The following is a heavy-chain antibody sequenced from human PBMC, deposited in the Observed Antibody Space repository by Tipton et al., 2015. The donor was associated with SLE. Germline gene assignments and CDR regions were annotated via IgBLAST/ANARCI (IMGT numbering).Heavy chain of an antibody. CDR3: ARLEGDGYKWYFDY. J-gene: IGHJ4*02. Sequence: TLSLTCSVSGDSVANSYWSWIRQPPGKGLEWIGYIYNSGSTNYNPSLKSRVTISVDTSKNQFSLKLSSVTAADTAVYYCARLEGDGYKWYFDYWGQGTLVTVST. V-gene: IGHV4-59*08. CDR1: GDSVANSY. D-gene: IGHD5-24*01. CDR2: IYNSGST.